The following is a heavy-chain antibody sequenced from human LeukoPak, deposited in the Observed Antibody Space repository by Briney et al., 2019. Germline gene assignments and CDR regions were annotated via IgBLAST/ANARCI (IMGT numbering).Heavy chain of an antibody. CDR1: GGSFSGYY. J-gene: IGHJ4*02. D-gene: IGHD3-3*01. CDR2: INHSGST. Sequence: KPSETLSLTCAVYGGSFSGYYWCWIRQPPAKGLEWIGEINHSGSTNYNPSLKSRVTISVDTSKNQFSLKLSSVTAADTAVYYRARGTRIFGVAHYFDYWGQGTLVTVSS. CDR3: ARGTRIFGVAHYFDY. V-gene: IGHV4-34*01.